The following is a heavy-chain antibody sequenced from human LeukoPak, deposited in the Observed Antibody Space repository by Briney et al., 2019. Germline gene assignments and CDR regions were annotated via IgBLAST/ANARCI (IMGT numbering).Heavy chain of an antibody. CDR1: GFSVSNNY. V-gene: IGHV3-53*01. D-gene: IGHD4-17*01. J-gene: IGHJ6*02. CDR3: AKATVTTSYGMDV. CDR2: IYSDGST. Sequence: GGSLRLSCTASGFSVSNNYMSWVRQAPGKGLEWVSVIYSDGSTYYADSVKGRFTISRDNSKNTLYLQMNSLRAEDTAVYYCAKATVTTSYGMDVWGQGTTVTVSS.